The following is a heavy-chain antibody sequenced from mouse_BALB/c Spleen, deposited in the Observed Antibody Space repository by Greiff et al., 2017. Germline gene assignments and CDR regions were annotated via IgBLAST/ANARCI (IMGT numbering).Heavy chain of an antibody. V-gene: IGHV1-87*01. CDR1: GYTFTSYW. CDR2: IYPGDGDT. Sequence: QVHVKQSGAELARPGASVKLSCKASGYTFTSYWMQWVKQRPGQGLEWIGAIYPGDGDTRYTQKFKGKATLTADKSSSTAYMQLSSLASEDSAVYYCARSRTPYAMDYWGQGTSVTVSS. J-gene: IGHJ4*01. CDR3: ARSRTPYAMDY.